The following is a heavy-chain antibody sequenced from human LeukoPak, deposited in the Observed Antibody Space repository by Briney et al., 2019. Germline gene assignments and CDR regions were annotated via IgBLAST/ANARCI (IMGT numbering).Heavy chain of an antibody. CDR3: AKDRYSSDYAYYFDY. J-gene: IGHJ4*02. CDR1: GFTFSSYA. Sequence: GGSLRLSCAASGFTFSSYAMSWVRQAPGKGLEWVSAISGSGGSTYYADSVKGRFTISRDNSKNTLYLQMNSLRAEDTAVYYCAKDRYSSDYAYYFDYWGQGTLVTVSS. CDR2: ISGSGGST. D-gene: IGHD6-19*01. V-gene: IGHV3-23*01.